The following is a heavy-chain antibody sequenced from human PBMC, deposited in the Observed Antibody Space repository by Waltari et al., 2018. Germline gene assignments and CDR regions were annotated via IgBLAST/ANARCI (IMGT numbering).Heavy chain of an antibody. CDR2: IKEEDSGI. J-gene: IGHJ4*02. D-gene: IGHD3-22*01. Sequence: EVQLVESGGDLVQPGGSLRLSCVASGFTFSGYWMTWVRQAPGRGLEWVAIIKEEDSGIYYLDFVKGRFTISRENAKNSVHLQMNSLRVEDTAVYYCARGSGFLIDYWGQGTLVTVSS. CDR3: ARGSGFLIDY. CDR1: GFTFSGYW. V-gene: IGHV3-7*03.